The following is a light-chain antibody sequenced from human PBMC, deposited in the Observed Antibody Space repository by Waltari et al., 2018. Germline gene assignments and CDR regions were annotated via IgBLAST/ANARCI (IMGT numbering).Light chain of an antibody. J-gene: IGLJ3*02. Sequence: QSVLTQPPSASGTPGQSVTISCSGSRSNIGTTTVTWYQQLPGTAPKLLICSNNQRPSGVPDRFSGSKSGTSASLAISGLQSEDEADYYCAAWDDSRNGPVFGGGTELTVL. CDR1: RSNIGTTT. CDR3: AAWDDSRNGPV. V-gene: IGLV1-44*01. CDR2: SNN.